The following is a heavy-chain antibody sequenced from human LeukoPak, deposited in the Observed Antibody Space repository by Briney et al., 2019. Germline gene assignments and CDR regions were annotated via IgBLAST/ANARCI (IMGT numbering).Heavy chain of an antibody. CDR2: IWYDGSNK. Sequence: PRGSLRLSCAASGFTFSSYGMHWVRQAPGKGLEWVAVIWYDGSNKYYADSVKGRFTISRDNSKNTLYLQMNSLRAEDTAVYYCARERVNDYGDYEGFDPWGQGTLVTVSS. V-gene: IGHV3-33*01. J-gene: IGHJ5*02. CDR1: GFTFSSYG. D-gene: IGHD4-17*01. CDR3: ARERVNDYGDYEGFDP.